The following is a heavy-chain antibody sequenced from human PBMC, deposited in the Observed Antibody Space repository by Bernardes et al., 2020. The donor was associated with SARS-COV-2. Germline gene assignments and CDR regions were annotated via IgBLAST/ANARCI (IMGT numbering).Heavy chain of an antibody. CDR3: ARGEEGYCSSTSCYLSHYYYGMDV. J-gene: IGHJ6*02. CDR1: GGSISSYY. Sequence: PESLSLTCTVAGGSISSYYWSWIRQPPGSVLEWIGYIYYRGSTSYNPSLKSRVTISLHTSKNQLPLKLSSVTAADTAVYYCARGEEGYCSSTSCYLSHYYYGMDVWGQGTTVTVSS. CDR2: IYYRGST. D-gene: IGHD2-2*01. V-gene: IGHV4-59*01.